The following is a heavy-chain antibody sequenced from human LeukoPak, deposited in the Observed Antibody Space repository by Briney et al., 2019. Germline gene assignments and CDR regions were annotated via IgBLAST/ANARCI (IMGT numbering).Heavy chain of an antibody. CDR1: GFTLSSYG. V-gene: IGHV3-30*02. CDR2: IRYDGSNK. CDR3: AKAYSYYMDV. Sequence: PGGSLRLSCAASGFTLSSYGMHWVRQAPGKGLEWVAFIRYDGSNKKYADSVKGRVTISRDNSKNTMDLQMNSLRAEDTAVYYCAKAYSYYMDVWGKGTSVTVSS. J-gene: IGHJ6*03.